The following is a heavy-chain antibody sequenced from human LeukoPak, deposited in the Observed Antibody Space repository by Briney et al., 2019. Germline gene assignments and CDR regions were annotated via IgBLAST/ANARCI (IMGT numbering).Heavy chain of an antibody. CDR3: ARVPRYCSSTSCYDYYYYGMDV. J-gene: IGHJ6*02. Sequence: SVKVSRKASGGTFSSYAISWVRQAPGQGLEWMGGIIPIFGTANYAQKFQGRVTITADESTSTAYMELSSLRSEDTAVYYCARVPRYCSSTSCYDYYYYGMDVWGQGTTVTVSS. V-gene: IGHV1-69*13. CDR1: GGTFSSYA. CDR2: IIPIFGTA. D-gene: IGHD2-2*01.